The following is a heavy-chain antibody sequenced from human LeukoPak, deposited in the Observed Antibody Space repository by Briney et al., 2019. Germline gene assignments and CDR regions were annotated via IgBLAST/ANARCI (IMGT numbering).Heavy chain of an antibody. CDR2: INSDGSST. CDR3: VSGFQGPDV. CDR1: GFTFTSYW. Sequence: TGGSLRLSCAASGFTFTSYWMHWVRQAPGKGLVWVSRINSDGSSTIFADSVRGRFNISIDNAKNTLYLQMNSLRAEDTAVYYCVSGFQGPDVSGKGTTVSVSS. J-gene: IGHJ6*04. V-gene: IGHV3-74*01.